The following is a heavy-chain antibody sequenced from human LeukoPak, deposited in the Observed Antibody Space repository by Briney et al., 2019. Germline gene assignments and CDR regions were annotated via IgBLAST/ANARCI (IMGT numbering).Heavy chain of an antibody. Sequence: ASVKVSCKASGYTFTGYYMHWVRQAPGQGLEWMGWINPNSGGTNYAQKFQGRVTMTRDTSISTAYMELSRLRSDDTAVYYCARVWPTSIAAYFDYWGQGTLVTVSS. V-gene: IGHV1-2*02. CDR1: GYTFTGYY. J-gene: IGHJ4*02. D-gene: IGHD6-6*01. CDR2: INPNSGGT. CDR3: ARVWPTSIAAYFDY.